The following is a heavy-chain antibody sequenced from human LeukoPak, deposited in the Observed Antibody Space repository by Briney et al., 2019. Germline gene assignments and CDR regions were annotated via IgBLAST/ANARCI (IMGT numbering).Heavy chain of an antibody. CDR2: IKQDGSEK. V-gene: IGHV3-7*01. CDR1: GFTFSSYW. J-gene: IGHJ4*02. CDR3: ARTYSSSWTDFDY. Sequence: GGSLRLSCAASGFTFSSYWMSWVRQAPGKGLEWVANIKQDGSEKYYVDSVKGRFTISRDNAKNSLYLQMNSLRAEDTAVYYCARTYSSSWTDFDYWGQGTLVTVSS. D-gene: IGHD6-13*01.